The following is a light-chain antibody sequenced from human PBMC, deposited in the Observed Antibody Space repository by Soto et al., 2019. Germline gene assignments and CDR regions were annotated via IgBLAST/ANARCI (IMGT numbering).Light chain of an antibody. CDR2: EVT. J-gene: IGLJ7*01. CDR1: SSDVGRYNY. CDR3: SSYAGSNNMV. Sequence: QSALTQPPSAYGSPGQSVTISCTGTSSDVGRYNYVSWYQEHPGKAPKLLISEVTKRPSGVPDRFSGSKSGNTASLTVSGLQAEDEADYYCSSYAGSNNMVFGGGTQLTVL. V-gene: IGLV2-8*01.